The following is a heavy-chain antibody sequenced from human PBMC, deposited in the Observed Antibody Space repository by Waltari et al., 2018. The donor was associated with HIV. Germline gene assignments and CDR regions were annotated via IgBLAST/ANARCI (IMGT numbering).Heavy chain of an antibody. V-gene: IGHV3-48*02. J-gene: IGHJ6*02. CDR1: GSTFGQTA. CDR3: ARDTLNFYFGLDV. Sequence: EEQLVEAGGGGVIRRGESLRPPGVGSGSTFGQTAMNWVRQAPGKGLEWIAYISSESTNIQYADSVKGRFTVSRDNAKESLYLQMNSLRDGDTAVYYCARDTLNFYFGLDVWGQGTTVTVSS. CDR2: ISSESTNI. D-gene: IGHD3-9*01.